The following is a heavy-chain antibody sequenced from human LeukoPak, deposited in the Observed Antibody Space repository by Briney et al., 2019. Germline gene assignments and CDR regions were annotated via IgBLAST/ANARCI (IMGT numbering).Heavy chain of an antibody. D-gene: IGHD4-23*01. CDR1: GGSIITHN. Sequence: SETLSLTCSVSGGSIITHNWNWIRQPPGKGLEWIGYIYYSGNTNYNPSLKSRVAISVDTSKNQFSLKLSSVTAADTAVYYCARSTVVTPPDYWGQGTLVTVSS. CDR2: IYYSGNT. V-gene: IGHV4-59*11. CDR3: ARSTVVTPPDY. J-gene: IGHJ4*02.